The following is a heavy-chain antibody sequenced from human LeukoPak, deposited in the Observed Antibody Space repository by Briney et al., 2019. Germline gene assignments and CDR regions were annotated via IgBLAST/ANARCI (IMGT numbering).Heavy chain of an antibody. Sequence: GGSLTLSCAASGFTFSSYWMHWVRQAPGEGRVWVSRINSDGSSTIYADSVKGRFTISRDNAKHTLYLQLNNLRAEDTAVYYCARVEMATIRNAFDIWGQGTMVTVSS. V-gene: IGHV3-74*01. CDR2: INSDGSST. CDR3: ARVEMATIRNAFDI. CDR1: GFTFSSYW. J-gene: IGHJ3*02. D-gene: IGHD5-24*01.